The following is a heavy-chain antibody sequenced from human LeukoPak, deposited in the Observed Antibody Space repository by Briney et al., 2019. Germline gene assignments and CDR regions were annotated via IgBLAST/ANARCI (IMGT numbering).Heavy chain of an antibody. V-gene: IGHV4-61*01. CDR2: IYYSGST. J-gene: IGHJ6*03. CDR1: GGSISSGSYY. CDR3: ARVGDSSSWTDLYYYYYYMDV. Sequence: TLSLTCIVSGGSISSGSYYWNWIRQVPGKGLEWIGYIYYSGSTNYNPSLKSRVTISVDTSKNQFSLKLSSVTAADTAVYYCARVGDSSSWTDLYYYYYYMDVWGKGTTVTVSS. D-gene: IGHD6-13*01.